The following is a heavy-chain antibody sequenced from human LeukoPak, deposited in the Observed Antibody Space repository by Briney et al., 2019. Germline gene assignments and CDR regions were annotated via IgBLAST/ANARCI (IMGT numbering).Heavy chain of an antibody. J-gene: IGHJ3*02. CDR3: ARERFRGGEGAFDI. D-gene: IGHD3-16*01. Sequence: GGSLRLSCAASGFTFSSYEMNWVRQAPGKGLEWISYIASGGRTIYYADSVKGRFTISRDNDKNSVYLQMNSLRAEDTAVYYCARERFRGGEGAFDIWGQGTMVTVSS. CDR1: GFTFSSYE. V-gene: IGHV3-48*03. CDR2: IASGGRTI.